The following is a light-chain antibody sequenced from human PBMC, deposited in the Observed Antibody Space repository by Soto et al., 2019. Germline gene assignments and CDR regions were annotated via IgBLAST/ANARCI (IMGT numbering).Light chain of an antibody. J-gene: IGKJ1*01. CDR2: DAS. CDR3: QQYNSYSWT. Sequence: DIQMTQPPSTLSASVGDRVTITCRASQSISSWLAWYQQKPGKAPKLLIYDASSLESGVPSRFSGSGSGTEFTLTISSLQPDDFATYYCQQYNSYSWTFGQRTKV. V-gene: IGKV1-5*01. CDR1: QSISSW.